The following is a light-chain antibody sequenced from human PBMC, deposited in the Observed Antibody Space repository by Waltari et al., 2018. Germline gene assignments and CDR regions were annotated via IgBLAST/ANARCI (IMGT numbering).Light chain of an antibody. V-gene: IGLV2-14*03. CDR3: AAWDDSLNGPWV. CDR2: DVS. CDR1: SSDIGGSHF. J-gene: IGLJ3*02. Sequence: QSALTQPASVSGSPGQSITISCTGRSSDIGGSHFVSWYQQHPGKAPKVMIYDVSNRPSGISDRFSGSKSGTSASLAISGLQSEDEADYYCAAWDDSLNGPWVFGGGTKLTVL.